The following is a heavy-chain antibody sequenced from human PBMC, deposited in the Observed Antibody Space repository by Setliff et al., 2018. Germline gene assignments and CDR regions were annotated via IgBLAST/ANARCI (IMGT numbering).Heavy chain of an antibody. V-gene: IGHV4-59*01. CDR1: SGSIINYY. Sequence: TLSLTCPVSSGSIINYYWSWIRQPPGRPLEWIGYIKYDGTTDYNPSLDSRVTMSVDTSKNQFSLKLKSVTAADTAMYYCARGCAAGACYSDYYYYMDVWGKGTTVTVSS. D-gene: IGHD2-15*01. J-gene: IGHJ6*03. CDR2: IKYDGTT. CDR3: ARGCAAGACYSDYYYYMDV.